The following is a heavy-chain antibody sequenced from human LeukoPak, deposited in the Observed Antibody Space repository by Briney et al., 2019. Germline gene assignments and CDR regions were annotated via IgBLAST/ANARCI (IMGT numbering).Heavy chain of an antibody. Sequence: GGSRRLSCAASGFTFSGSAMHWVRQASGKGLEWVGRIRSKANSYATAYAASVKGRFTISRDDSKNTAYLQMNSLKTEDTAVYYCTRLLRYCSSTSCYDYWGQGTLVTVSS. CDR2: IRSKANSYAT. D-gene: IGHD2-2*01. CDR1: GFTFSGSA. CDR3: TRLLRYCSSTSCYDY. V-gene: IGHV3-73*01. J-gene: IGHJ4*02.